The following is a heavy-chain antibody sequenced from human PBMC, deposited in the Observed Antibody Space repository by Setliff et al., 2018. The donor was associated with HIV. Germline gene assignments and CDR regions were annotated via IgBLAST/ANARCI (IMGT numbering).Heavy chain of an antibody. V-gene: IGHV4-4*08. CDR3: ARSARFFYASGSRRYFDL. J-gene: IGHJ2*01. Sequence: KSSETLSLTCSVSGVSISNYYWSWIRQPPGKGLEWIGYIYTSESSNYNPSLKSRVTFSVDTSKNQFSLKLSSVTAADTAVYYCARSARFFYASGSRRYFDLWGRGTLVTVYS. CDR2: IYTSESS. D-gene: IGHD3-10*01. CDR1: GVSISNYY.